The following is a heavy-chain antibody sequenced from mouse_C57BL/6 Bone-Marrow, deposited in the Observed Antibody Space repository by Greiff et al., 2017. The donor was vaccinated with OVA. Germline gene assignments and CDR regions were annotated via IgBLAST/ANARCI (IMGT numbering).Heavy chain of an antibody. J-gene: IGHJ2*01. CDR1: GYTFTDYY. V-gene: IGHV1-26*01. CDR3: ARSSLLNFDY. Sequence: VQLQQSGPELVKPGASVKISCKASGYTFTDYYMNWVKQSHGKSLEWIGDINPNNGGTSYNQKFKGKATLTVDKSSSTAYMELRSLTSEDSAVYYCARSSLLNFDYWGQGTTLTVSS. D-gene: IGHD2-1*01. CDR2: INPNNGGT.